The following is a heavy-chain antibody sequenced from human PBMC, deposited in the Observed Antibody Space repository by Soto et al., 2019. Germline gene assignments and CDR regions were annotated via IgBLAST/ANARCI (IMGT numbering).Heavy chain of an antibody. CDR2: LSGGGVST. CDR3: AKSIGPDYGYSNWYFDL. J-gene: IGHJ2*01. Sequence: EVQLLESGGGLVQPGGSLRLSCAASGFTFGGNAMSWVRQAPGKGLEWVSGLSGGGVSTYYAASVRGRFTISRDNWKNTLYLQMNSLRAEDTAVYYCAKSIGPDYGYSNWYFDLWGRVTLVTVSS. V-gene: IGHV3-23*01. D-gene: IGHD4-17*01. CDR1: GFTFGGNA.